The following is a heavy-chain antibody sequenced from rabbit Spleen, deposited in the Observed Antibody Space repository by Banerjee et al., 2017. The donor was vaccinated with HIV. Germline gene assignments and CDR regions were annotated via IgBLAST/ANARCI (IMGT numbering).Heavy chain of an antibody. CDR1: GVSFSVSSY. CDR2: IDAGSSDFT. D-gene: IGHD1-1*01. J-gene: IGHJ6*01. Sequence: QSLEESGGDLVKPGASLTLTCTASGVSFSVSSYMCWVRQAPGKGLEWIACIDAGSSDFTYFASWAKGRFTISKTSSTTVTLQMTSLTAADTATYFCARDTSSSFSSYGMDLWGPGTPSPS. V-gene: IGHV1S40*01. CDR3: ARDTSSSFSSYGMDL.